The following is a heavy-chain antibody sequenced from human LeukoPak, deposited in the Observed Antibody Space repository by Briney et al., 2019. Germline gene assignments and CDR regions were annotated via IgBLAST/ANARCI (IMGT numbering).Heavy chain of an antibody. CDR3: TRDKNYSFDY. Sequence: GGSLRLSCAASGFTFSSYRMDWVRHAPGKGLVWVSRISTDGSSTTYADSVKGRFTISRDNAKNTLFLQMNSLRAEDTAVYYCTRDKNYSFDYWGQGILVTVSS. CDR2: ISTDGSST. V-gene: IGHV3-74*01. J-gene: IGHJ4*02. CDR1: GFTFSSYR. D-gene: IGHD1-7*01.